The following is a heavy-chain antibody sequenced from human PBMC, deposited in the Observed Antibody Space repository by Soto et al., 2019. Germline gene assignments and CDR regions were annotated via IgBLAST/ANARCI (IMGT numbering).Heavy chain of an antibody. CDR1: GFTFSSYG. J-gene: IGHJ6*02. CDR2: IWYDGSNK. D-gene: IGHD6-13*01. CDR3: ARVYRAAGTHPRYYYYGMDV. Sequence: QVQLVESGGGVVQPGRSLRLSCAASGFTFSSYGMHWVRQAPGKGLEWVAVIWYDGSNKYYADSVKGRFTISRDNSKNALYLQMNSLRDEDTAVYYCARVYRAAGTHPRYYYYGMDVWGQGTTVTVSS. V-gene: IGHV3-33*01.